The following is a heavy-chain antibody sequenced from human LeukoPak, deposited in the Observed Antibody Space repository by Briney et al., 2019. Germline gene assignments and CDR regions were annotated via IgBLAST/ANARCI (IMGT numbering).Heavy chain of an antibody. CDR1: GLTFSTYW. CDR2: INQNGREK. Sequence: PGGSLRLSCEVSGLTFSTYWMTWVRQAPGKGLEWVASINQNGREKYCVDSVKGRFTISRDNAKDSLYLQMNSLRDEDTAVYYCARSLGDDWGQGTLVTVSS. D-gene: IGHD3-16*01. CDR3: ARSLGDD. V-gene: IGHV3-7*01. J-gene: IGHJ4*02.